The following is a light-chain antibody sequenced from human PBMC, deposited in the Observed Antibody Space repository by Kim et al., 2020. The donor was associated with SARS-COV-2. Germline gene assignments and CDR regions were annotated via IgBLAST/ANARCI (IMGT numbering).Light chain of an antibody. CDR1: SGTSASNY. Sequence: KTVTTSGPRRSGTSASNYVQWFQQRPGSAPTTIIYEDNQRPSGVPDRFSGSIDSSSNSASLSVSGLKTEDEADYYCQSSDSSNHWVFGRGTKLTVL. CDR2: EDN. CDR3: QSSDSSNHWV. J-gene: IGLJ3*02. V-gene: IGLV6-57*03.